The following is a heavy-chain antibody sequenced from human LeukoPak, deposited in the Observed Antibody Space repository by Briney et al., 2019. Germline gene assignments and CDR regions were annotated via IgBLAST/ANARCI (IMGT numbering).Heavy chain of an antibody. Sequence: SETLSLTCTVSDDSITMYYWTWIRQPPGKGLEWIGYVDHTGSTKFNPSLNGRVSLARDTSKNLFSLRLRSVTAADPAVYFCARGRVSSSTWYSTYYYYFYMDVWGKGTTVTVSS. D-gene: IGHD4-11*01. J-gene: IGHJ6*03. CDR2: VDHTGST. V-gene: IGHV4-59*01. CDR1: DDSITMYY. CDR3: ARGRVSSSTWYSTYYYYFYMDV.